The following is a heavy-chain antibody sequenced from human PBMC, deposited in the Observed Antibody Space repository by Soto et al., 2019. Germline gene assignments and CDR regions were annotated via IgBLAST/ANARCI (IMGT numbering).Heavy chain of an antibody. CDR2: ISAYNGNT. CDR3: ARAAYLEWLLHKVTDAFDI. V-gene: IGHV1-18*01. J-gene: IGHJ3*02. CDR1: GYTFTSYG. D-gene: IGHD3-3*01. Sequence: ASVKVSCKASGYTFTSYGISWVRQAPGQGLEWMGWISAYNGNTNYAQKLQGRVTMTTDTSTSTAYMELRSLRSDDTAVYYCARAAYLEWLLHKVTDAFDIWGQGTMVTVSS.